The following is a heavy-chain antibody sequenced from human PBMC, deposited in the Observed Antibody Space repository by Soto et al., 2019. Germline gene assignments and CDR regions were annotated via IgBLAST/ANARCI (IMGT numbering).Heavy chain of an antibody. CDR2: ISSGSGTI. CDR1: GFTFSTYS. Sequence: EVQLVESGGGLVQPGGSLRLSCAASGFTFSTYSMNWVRQAPGKGLEWVSYISSGSGTIYYADSVKGRFTISRDNAKNSLYLQTNSLRAEDTAVYYCAKENPWYFDLWGRGTLVTVSS. CDR3: AKENPWYFDL. V-gene: IGHV3-48*01. J-gene: IGHJ2*01.